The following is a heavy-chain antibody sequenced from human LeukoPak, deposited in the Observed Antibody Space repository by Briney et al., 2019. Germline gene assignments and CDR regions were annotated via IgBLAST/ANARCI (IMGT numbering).Heavy chain of an antibody. J-gene: IGHJ4*02. Sequence: PSETLSLTCTVSGGSISSSSYYWGWIRQPPGRGLEWIGSIYYSGSTYYNPSLKSRVTISVDTSKNQFSLKLSSVTAADTAVYYCASPDITIFGVVTSGFDYWGQGTLVTVSS. D-gene: IGHD3-3*01. V-gene: IGHV4-39*01. CDR2: IYYSGST. CDR1: GGSISSSSYY. CDR3: ASPDITIFGVVTSGFDY.